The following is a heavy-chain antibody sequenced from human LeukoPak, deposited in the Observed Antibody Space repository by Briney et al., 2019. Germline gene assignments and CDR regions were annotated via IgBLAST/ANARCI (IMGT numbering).Heavy chain of an antibody. J-gene: IGHJ4*02. CDR3: AREGAYIGGSYPFGY. D-gene: IGHD1-26*01. Sequence: VASVKVSCKASGYTFTSYAMHWVRQAPGQRLEWMGWINAGNGNTKYSHEFQGRVTITRDTSASTAYMELNSLRSEDMAVYYCAREGAYIGGSYPFGYWGQGTLVTVSS. CDR1: GYTFTSYA. V-gene: IGHV1-3*03. CDR2: INAGNGNT.